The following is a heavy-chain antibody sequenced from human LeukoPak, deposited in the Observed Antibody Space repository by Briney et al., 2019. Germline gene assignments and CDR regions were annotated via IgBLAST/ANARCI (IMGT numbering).Heavy chain of an antibody. J-gene: IGHJ4*02. Sequence: PGGSLRLSCAASGFTFSSYSMNWVRQAPGKGLEWVSYISSSGNTIYYADSVKGRFTISRDNAKNSLYLQMNSLRAEDTAVYYCAASSYGVYFDYWAREPWSPSPQ. D-gene: IGHD4-17*01. CDR1: GFTFSSYS. V-gene: IGHV3-48*04. CDR2: ISSSGNTI. CDR3: AASSYGVYFDY.